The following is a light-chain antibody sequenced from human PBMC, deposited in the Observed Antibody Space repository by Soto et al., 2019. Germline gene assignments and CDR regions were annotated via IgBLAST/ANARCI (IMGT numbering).Light chain of an antibody. Sequence: QSVLTQPASVSGSPGQSITISCSGTSSDVGGYNYVSWYQQHPGKAPKLIISEVSYRPSGVSDRFSGSKSGNTASLTISGLQAEDEADYYCSSFTTSSTVLFGGGTKLTVL. CDR3: SSFTTSSTVL. J-gene: IGLJ2*01. V-gene: IGLV2-14*01. CDR2: EVS. CDR1: SSDVGGYNY.